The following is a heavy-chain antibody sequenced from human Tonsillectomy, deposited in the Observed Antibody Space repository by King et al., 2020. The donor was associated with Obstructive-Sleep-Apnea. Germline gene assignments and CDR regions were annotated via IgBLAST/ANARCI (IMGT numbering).Heavy chain of an antibody. CDR2: IYYSGST. Sequence: VQLQESGPGLVKPSETLSLTCTVSGGSISSYYWSWIRQPPGKGLEWIGYIYYSGSTNYNPSLKSRVTISVDTSKNQFSLKLSSVTAADTAVYYCARTTGLLWFGELSGGGWFDPWGQGTLVTVSS. CDR3: ARTTGLLWFGELSGGGWFDP. CDR1: GGSISSYY. V-gene: IGHV4-59*08. J-gene: IGHJ5*02. D-gene: IGHD3-10*01.